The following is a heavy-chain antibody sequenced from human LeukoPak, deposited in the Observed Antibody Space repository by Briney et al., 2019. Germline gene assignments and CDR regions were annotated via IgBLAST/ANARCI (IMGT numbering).Heavy chain of an antibody. CDR1: GFTFSGYA. CDR3: ARDMEQWLVQDWYFDL. CDR2: ISSNGGST. D-gene: IGHD6-19*01. V-gene: IGHV3-64*01. Sequence: GGSLRLSCAASGFTFSGYAMHWVRQAPGKGLESVAAISSNGGSTCYANSVKGRFTISRDNSKNTVDLQMGSLRAEDMAVYYCARDMEQWLVQDWYFDLWGRGTLVTVSS. J-gene: IGHJ2*01.